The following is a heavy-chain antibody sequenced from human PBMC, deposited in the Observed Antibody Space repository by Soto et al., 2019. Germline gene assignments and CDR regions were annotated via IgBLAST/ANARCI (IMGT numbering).Heavy chain of an antibody. CDR2: IYYSGST. Sequence: PWETLSLTCAVSGGSIGTGSYYWSCLPQGPGKGPEWIGYIYYSGSTYYKSSLRSRVTISLDTSKNRFPLNLSSVTAADTAVYFCARESCRGRGYSGYGFDFWGQGAPVTVSS. D-gene: IGHD5-12*01. CDR3: ARESCRGRGYSGYGFDF. CDR1: GGSIGTGSYY. V-gene: IGHV4-31*11. J-gene: IGHJ4*02.